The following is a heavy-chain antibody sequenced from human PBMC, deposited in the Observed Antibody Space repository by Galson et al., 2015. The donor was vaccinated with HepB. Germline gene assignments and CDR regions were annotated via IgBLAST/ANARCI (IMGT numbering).Heavy chain of an antibody. CDR2: ISAYNGNT. D-gene: IGHD2/OR15-2a*01. J-gene: IGHJ4*02. Sequence: ISWVRQAPGQGLEWMGWISAYNGNTNYAQKLQGRVTMTTDTSTSTAYMELRNLKSDDTAVYYCARSSSIADYWGQGTLVTVSS. V-gene: IGHV1-18*01. CDR3: ARSSSIADY.